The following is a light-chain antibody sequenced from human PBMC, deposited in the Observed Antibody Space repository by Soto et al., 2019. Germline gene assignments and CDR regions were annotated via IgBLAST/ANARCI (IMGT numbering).Light chain of an antibody. CDR2: GAS. CDR1: QSVSSSY. V-gene: IGKV3-20*01. J-gene: IGKJ4*01. CDR3: QQYGSSLRLT. Sequence: EIVLTQSPGTLSLSPGERATLSCRASQSVSSSYLAWYQQKPGQAPRLLIYGASSRATGIPDRFSGSGSGTDFTLTISRLEPEYFAVYYCQQYGSSLRLTFGGGTEVDIK.